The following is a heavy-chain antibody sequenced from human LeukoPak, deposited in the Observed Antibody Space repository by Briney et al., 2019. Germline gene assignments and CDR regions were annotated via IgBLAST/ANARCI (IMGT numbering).Heavy chain of an antibody. CDR2: IYYSGST. CDR1: GGSISSYY. Sequence: PSETLSLTCTVSGGSISSYYWSWIRQPPGKGLEWIGYIYYSGSTNYNPSLKSRVTISVDTSKTQFSLKLSSVTAADTAVYYCASSGSGYYSNYGWYFDLWGRGTLVTVSS. CDR3: ASSGSGYYSNYGWYFDL. D-gene: IGHD4-11*01. J-gene: IGHJ2*01. V-gene: IGHV4-59*01.